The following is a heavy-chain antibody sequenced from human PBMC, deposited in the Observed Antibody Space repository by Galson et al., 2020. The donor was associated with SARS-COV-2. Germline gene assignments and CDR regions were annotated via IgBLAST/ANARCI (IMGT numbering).Heavy chain of an antibody. J-gene: IGHJ6*03. CDR3: ARDPAAGLGAGFAYYYYYYMDV. Sequence: SVKVSCKASGGTFSSYAISWVRQAPGQGLEWMGGIIPILGIANYAQKFQGRVTITADKSTSTAYMELSSLRSEDTAVYYCARDPAAGLGAGFAYYYYYYMDVWGKGTTVTVSS. CDR1: GGTFSSYA. CDR2: IIPILGIA. D-gene: IGHD2-2*01. V-gene: IGHV1-69*10.